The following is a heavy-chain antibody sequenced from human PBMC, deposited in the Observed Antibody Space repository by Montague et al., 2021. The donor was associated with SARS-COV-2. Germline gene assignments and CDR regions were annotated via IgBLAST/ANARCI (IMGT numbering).Heavy chain of an antibody. CDR1: SGSFSDYY. V-gene: IGHV4-34*01. D-gene: IGHD3-3*01. CDR2: INHTGSA. CDR3: ARGQVTISGVLIFIPAAGHLDV. J-gene: IGHJ3*01. Sequence: SETLSLTCAVYSGSFSDYYWTWIRQSPGKGLEWIGEINHTGSATYNPSLKGRATLSRGTSKNQFSLKLQSVTPADTAVYYCARGQVTISGVLIFIPAAGHLDVWGQGTSATVSS.